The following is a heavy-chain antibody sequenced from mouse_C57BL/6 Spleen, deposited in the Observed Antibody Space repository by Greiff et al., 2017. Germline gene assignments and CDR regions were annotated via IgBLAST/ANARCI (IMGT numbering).Heavy chain of an antibody. Sequence: QVQLQQSGAELVKPGASVTLSCQASVYPFTEYTLPWVKQRSGQGLEWIGWFYTGSGSIKYNEQFKDKANLTADKSSITVEMELIIFTSEDAAVYFCARHGTGYVDDWGQGTTLTVSS. CDR2: FYTGSGSI. CDR3: ARHGTGYVDD. D-gene: IGHD4-1*01. CDR1: VYPFTEYT. V-gene: IGHV1-62-2*01. J-gene: IGHJ2*01.